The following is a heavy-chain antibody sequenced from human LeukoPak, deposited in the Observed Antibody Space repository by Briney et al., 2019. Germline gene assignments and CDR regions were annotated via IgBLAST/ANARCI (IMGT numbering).Heavy chain of an antibody. V-gene: IGHV3-30*02. D-gene: IGHD3-22*01. CDR1: GFTFSNYG. CDR2: IRYDGSTK. J-gene: IGHJ4*02. Sequence: GGSLRLSCAASGFTFSNYGMHWVRQAPGKGLEWVAFIRYDGSTKYYADSVKGRFTISRDNSKNTLYLQMSSLRAEDTAMYYCARDSWSYDSSGQTLEYWGQGTLVTVSS. CDR3: ARDSWSYDSSGQTLEY.